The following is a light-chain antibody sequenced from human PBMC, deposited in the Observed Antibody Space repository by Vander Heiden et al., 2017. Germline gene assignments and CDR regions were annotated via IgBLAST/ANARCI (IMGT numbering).Light chain of an antibody. CDR2: AAS. V-gene: IGKV1-27*01. CDR1: QAISNY. Sequence: DIQLNQPSSSLSASVGDRVTITCRASQAISNYLTWYQQKPGKVPKLLIYAASTLQSGVPSRFSGSVSGTDFTLTINSLQPEDVATYYCQKYYSVPKPFGQGTKVEIK. J-gene: IGKJ1*01. CDR3: QKYYSVPKP.